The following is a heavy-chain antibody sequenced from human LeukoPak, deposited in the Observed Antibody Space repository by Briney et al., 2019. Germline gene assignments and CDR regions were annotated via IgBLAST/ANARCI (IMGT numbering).Heavy chain of an antibody. V-gene: IGHV3-7*04. J-gene: IGHJ4*02. CDR1: GFTFSSYW. CDR3: ASDREYYYGSGSFDY. CDR2: IKQDGSEK. Sequence: QTGGPLRLSCAASGFTFSSYWMSWVRQAPGKGLEWVANIKQDGSEKYYVDSVKGRFTISRDNAKNSLYLQMNSLRAEDTAVYYCASDREYYYGSGSFDYWGQGTLVTVSS. D-gene: IGHD3-10*01.